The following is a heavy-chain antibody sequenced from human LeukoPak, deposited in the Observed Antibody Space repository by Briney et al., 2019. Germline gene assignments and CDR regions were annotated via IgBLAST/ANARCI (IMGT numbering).Heavy chain of an antibody. D-gene: IGHD6-13*01. J-gene: IGHJ4*02. CDR3: ARGVYIAAAQYGY. Sequence: SETLSLTCTVSGGSITSSYWSWIRQPPGKGLEWIGYIYYSGSTNYNPSLKSRVTTSVDTSKNQFSLKLSSVTAADTAVYYCARGVYIAAAQYGYWGQGTLVTVSS. V-gene: IGHV4-59*08. CDR2: IYYSGST. CDR1: GGSITSSY.